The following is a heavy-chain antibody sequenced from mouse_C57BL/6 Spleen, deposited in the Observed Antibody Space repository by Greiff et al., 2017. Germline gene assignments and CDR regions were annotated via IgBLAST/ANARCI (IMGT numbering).Heavy chain of an antibody. CDR2: IDPSDSYT. Sequence: VQLQQPGAELVRPGTSVKLSCKASGYTFTSYWMHWVKQRPGQGLEWIGVIDPSDSYTNYNQKFKGKATLTVDTSSSTAYMQLSSLTSEDSAVYYCANHYGSSYWYFDVWGTRTTVTVSS. J-gene: IGHJ1*03. CDR3: ANHYGSSYWYFDV. V-gene: IGHV1-59*01. D-gene: IGHD1-1*01. CDR1: GYTFTSYW.